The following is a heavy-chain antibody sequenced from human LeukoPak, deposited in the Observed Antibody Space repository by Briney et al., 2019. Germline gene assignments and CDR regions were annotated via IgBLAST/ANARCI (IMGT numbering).Heavy chain of an antibody. D-gene: IGHD4-23*01. CDR3: TVEFLLRWTVRDY. CDR2: IKSKTDGGTT. V-gene: IGHV3-15*01. CDR1: GFTFSNAW. J-gene: IGHJ4*02. Sequence: GGSLRLSCAASGFTFSNAWMSWVRQAPGKGLEWVGRIKSKTDGGTTDYAAPVKGRFTISRDDSKNTLYLQMNSLKTEDTAVYYCTVEFLLRWTVRDYWGQGTLVTVSS.